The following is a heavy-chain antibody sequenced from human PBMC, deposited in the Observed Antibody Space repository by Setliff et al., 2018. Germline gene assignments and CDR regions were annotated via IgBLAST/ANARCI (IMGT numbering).Heavy chain of an antibody. CDR2: MNPNSGNT. V-gene: IGHV1-8*01. CDR3: ATLIKYSSSWPHDAFDI. J-gene: IGHJ3*02. D-gene: IGHD6-13*01. CDR1: GYTFTSYD. Sequence: ASVKVSCKASGYTFTSYDINWVRQATGQGLEWMGWMNPNSGNTGYAQKFQGRVTMTRNTSISTAYMELSSLRSEDTAVYYCATLIKYSSSWPHDAFDIWGQGTRGTVSS.